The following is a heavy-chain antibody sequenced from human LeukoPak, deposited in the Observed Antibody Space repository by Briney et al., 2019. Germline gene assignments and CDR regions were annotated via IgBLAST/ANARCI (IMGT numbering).Heavy chain of an antibody. V-gene: IGHV4-4*07. D-gene: IGHD3-22*01. Sequence: PSETLSLTCTVSGGSIGSYYWSWIRQPAGKGLEWIGRIYTSGSTNYNPSLKSRVTISVDKSKNQFSLKLSSVTAADTAVYYCARDQRDYDSSDFDLWGRGTLVTVSS. CDR1: GGSIGSYY. J-gene: IGHJ2*01. CDR2: IYTSGST. CDR3: ARDQRDYDSSDFDL.